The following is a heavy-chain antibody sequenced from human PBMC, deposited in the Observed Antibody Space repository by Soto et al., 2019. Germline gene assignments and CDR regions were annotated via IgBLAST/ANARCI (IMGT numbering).Heavy chain of an antibody. J-gene: IGHJ4*02. CDR2: IYNSGRY. CDR1: GGFI. CDR3: ARTLPNRQLVVS. D-gene: IGHD1-1*01. V-gene: IGHV4-59*01. Sequence: PSETLSLTCTVSGGFIWGWIRQSPDKGLEWIGYIYNSGRYNYNPSLESRLTISIDTSKNQFSLRLASVTAADTAVYYCARTLPNRQLVVSWSQGTLVTVSS.